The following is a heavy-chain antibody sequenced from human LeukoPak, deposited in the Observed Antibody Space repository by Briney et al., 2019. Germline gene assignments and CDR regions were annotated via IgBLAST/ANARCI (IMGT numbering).Heavy chain of an antibody. Sequence: PGGSLRLSCAASGFTISGYWMHWVRQAPGKGLVWVSRIGGDGSITAYADSVKGRFTISRDNAKNTLYLQMNSLRAEDTAVYYCARGRAGNYYNHNDYWGQGTLVTVSS. V-gene: IGHV3-74*01. CDR2: IGGDGSIT. J-gene: IGHJ4*01. CDR1: GFTISGYW. CDR3: ARGRAGNYYNHNDY. D-gene: IGHD3-10*01.